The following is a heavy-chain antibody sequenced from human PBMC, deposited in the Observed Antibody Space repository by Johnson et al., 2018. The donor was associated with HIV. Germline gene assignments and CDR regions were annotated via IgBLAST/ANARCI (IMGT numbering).Heavy chain of an antibody. D-gene: IGHD3-16*01. J-gene: IGHJ3*02. CDR1: GFTFSSYA. CDR3: ARDIEYHYDYVWGSRGAFDI. V-gene: IGHV3-30-3*01. CDR2: ISYDGSNK. Sequence: QVQLVESGGGVVQPGRSLRLSCAASGFTFSSYAMHWVRQAPGKGLEWVAVISYDGSNKYYADSVQGRFTISRNNSKITLYLQMNSLRAEATAVYYCARDIEYHYDYVWGSRGAFDIWGQGTMVTVSS.